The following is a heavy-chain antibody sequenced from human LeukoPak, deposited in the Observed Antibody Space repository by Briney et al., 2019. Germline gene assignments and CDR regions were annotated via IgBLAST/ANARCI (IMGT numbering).Heavy chain of an antibody. CDR2: MNPNSGNT. D-gene: IGHD1-26*01. J-gene: IGHJ4*02. CDR1: GYTFTSYD. Sequence: ASVKVSCKASGYTFTSYDINWVRQATGQGLEWMGWMNPNSGNTGYAQKFQGRVTMTRNTSTSTVYMELSSLRSEDTAVYYCARGGGEDSGNSYDYWGQGTLVTVSS. V-gene: IGHV1-8*01. CDR3: ARGGGEDSGNSYDY.